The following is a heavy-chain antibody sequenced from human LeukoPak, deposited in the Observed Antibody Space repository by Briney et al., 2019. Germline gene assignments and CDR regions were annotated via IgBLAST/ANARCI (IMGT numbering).Heavy chain of an antibody. V-gene: IGHV4-4*07. D-gene: IGHD2-2*01. J-gene: IGHJ6*02. CDR2: IYTSGST. Sequence: KSSETLSLTCTVSGGSISSSYWSWIRQPAGKGLEWIGRIYTSGSTNYNPSLKSRVTMSVDTSKNQFSLKLSSVTAADTAVYYCARDVLYCSSTSCSHGMDVWGQGTTVTVSS. CDR1: GGSISSSY. CDR3: ARDVLYCSSTSCSHGMDV.